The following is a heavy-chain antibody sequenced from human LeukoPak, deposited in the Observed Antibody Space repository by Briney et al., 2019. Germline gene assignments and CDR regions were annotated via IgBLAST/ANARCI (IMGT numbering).Heavy chain of an antibody. CDR3: ARDLGTDPDAFDI. CDR2: IYYSGST. V-gene: IGHV4-59*01. D-gene: IGHD7-27*01. J-gene: IGHJ3*02. CDR1: GGSISSYY. Sequence: PSETLSLTCTVSGGSISSYYWSWIRQPPGKGLEWIGYIYYSGSTNYNPSLKSRVTISVDTSKNQFSLKLSSVTAADTAVYYCARDLGTDPDAFDIWGQGTMVTVSS.